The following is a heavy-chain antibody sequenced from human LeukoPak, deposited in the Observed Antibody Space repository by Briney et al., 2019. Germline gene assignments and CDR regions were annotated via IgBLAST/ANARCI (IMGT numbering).Heavy chain of an antibody. V-gene: IGHV1-46*01. CDR2: INPSGGST. CDR1: GFTFSSYA. J-gene: IGHJ4*02. Sequence: GGSLRLSCAASGFTFSSYAMHWVRQAPGQGLEWMGIINPSGGSTSYAQKFQGRVTMTRDTSTSTVYMELSSLRSEDTAVYYCARDTEANWGQGTLVTVSS. CDR3: ARDTEAN.